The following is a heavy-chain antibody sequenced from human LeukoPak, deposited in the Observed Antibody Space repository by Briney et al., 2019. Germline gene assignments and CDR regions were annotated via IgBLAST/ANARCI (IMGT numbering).Heavy chain of an antibody. J-gene: IGHJ4*02. CDR3: ARDGVNYYDISGYDI. CDR1: GGSISSGY. V-gene: IGHV4-59*01. Sequence: SETLSLTCTVSGGSISSGYWSWIRQPPGKGLEWIGYIYYSGSTNYNPSLKSRVTISVDTSKNQFSLKLSSVTAADSAVYYCARDGVNYYDISGYDIWGRGTLVTVSS. CDR2: IYYSGST. D-gene: IGHD3-22*01.